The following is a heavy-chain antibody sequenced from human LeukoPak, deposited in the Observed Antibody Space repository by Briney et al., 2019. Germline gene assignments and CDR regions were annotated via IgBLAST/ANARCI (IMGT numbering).Heavy chain of an antibody. CDR1: GFTFSSYW. CDR2: IKQDGSEK. V-gene: IGHV3-7*01. D-gene: IGHD2-2*01. CDR3: ARRYCSSTSCL. Sequence: GGSLRLSCADSGFTFSSYWMSWVRQAPGKGLEWVANIKQDGSEKYYVDSVKGRFTISRDNAKNSLYLQMNSLRAEDTAVYYCARRYCSSTSCLWGQGTLVTVSS. J-gene: IGHJ4*02.